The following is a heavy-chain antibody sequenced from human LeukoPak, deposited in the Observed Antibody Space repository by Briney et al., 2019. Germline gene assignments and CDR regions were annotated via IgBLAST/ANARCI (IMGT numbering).Heavy chain of an antibody. Sequence: RGSLRLSCAASGFTFTSYAMSWVRQAPGKGLEWVSTISGSGASTYYADSVKGRFTISRDSSKNTLYLQLNILRAEDTAVYFCAKAAQQWLAHLDYWGQGTLITASS. CDR2: ISGSGAST. D-gene: IGHD6-19*01. V-gene: IGHV3-23*01. CDR3: AKAAQQWLAHLDY. CDR1: GFTFTSYA. J-gene: IGHJ4*02.